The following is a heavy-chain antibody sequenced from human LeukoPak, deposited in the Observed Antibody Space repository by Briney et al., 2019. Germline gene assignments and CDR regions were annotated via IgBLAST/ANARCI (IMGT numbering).Heavy chain of an antibody. CDR3: ARGAKNTNYYQDYFDQ. CDR2: MSTDKDGRRA. V-gene: IGHV3-48*04. Sequence: GGSLRLSCAASGFTFSSYIMNWIRQAPGKGLGWLSYMSTDKDGRRAYYADSVKGRFTISRDDAKSSLYLQMNSLRVEDTAVYYCARGAKNTNYYQDYFDQWGQGTLVTVS. CDR1: GFTFSSYI. D-gene: IGHD3-10*01. J-gene: IGHJ4*02.